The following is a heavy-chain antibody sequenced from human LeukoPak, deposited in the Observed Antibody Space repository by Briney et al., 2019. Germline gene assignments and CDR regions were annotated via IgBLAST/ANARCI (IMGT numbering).Heavy chain of an antibody. CDR2: INAGNGNT. CDR1: GYTFTSYA. CDR3: AANRRVGATPYYYMDV. Sequence: GASVKVSCKASGYTFTSYAMHWVRQAPGQRLEWMGWINAGNGNTKYSQKFQGRVTITRDTSASTAYMELSSLRSEDTAVYYCAANRRVGATPYYYMDVWGKGTTVTVSS. J-gene: IGHJ6*03. V-gene: IGHV1-3*01. D-gene: IGHD1-26*01.